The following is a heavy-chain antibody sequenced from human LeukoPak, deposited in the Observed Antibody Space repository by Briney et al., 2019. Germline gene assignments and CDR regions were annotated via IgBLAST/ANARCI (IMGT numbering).Heavy chain of an antibody. D-gene: IGHD7-27*01. Sequence: ASVKVSCKASGGTFSSYAISWVRQAPGQGLEWMGRIIPILGIANYAQKFQGRVTITADKSTSTAYMELSSLRSEDTAVYYCARDSRNWGCDYWGQGTLVTVSS. CDR3: ARDSRNWGCDY. CDR1: GGTFSSYA. V-gene: IGHV1-69*04. CDR2: IIPILGIA. J-gene: IGHJ4*02.